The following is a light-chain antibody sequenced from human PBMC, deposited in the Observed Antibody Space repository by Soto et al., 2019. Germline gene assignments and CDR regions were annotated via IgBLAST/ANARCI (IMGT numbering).Light chain of an antibody. CDR1: SSDVGGYNY. Sequence: QSVLTQPASVSWSPGRSITIYCTGTSSDVGGYNYVSWYQQHPGKAPKLMIYDVSNRPSGVSNRFSGSKSGNTASLTISGLQAEDEAHYYCSSYTSSSTLYVFGTGTKVTVL. V-gene: IGLV2-14*01. CDR3: SSYTSSSTLYV. J-gene: IGLJ1*01. CDR2: DVS.